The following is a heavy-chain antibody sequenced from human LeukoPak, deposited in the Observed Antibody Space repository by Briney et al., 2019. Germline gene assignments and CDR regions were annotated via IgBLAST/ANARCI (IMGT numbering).Heavy chain of an antibody. Sequence: GGSLRLSCAASGFTFSSYGMHWVRQAPGKGLEWVAVIWYGGSNKYYADSVKGRFTISRDNSKNTLYLQMNSLRAEDTAVYYCAKSPHPYYYGSGSYLDYWGQGTLVTVSS. CDR3: AKSPHPYYYGSGSYLDY. D-gene: IGHD3-10*01. V-gene: IGHV3-30*02. J-gene: IGHJ4*02. CDR2: IWYGGSNK. CDR1: GFTFSSYG.